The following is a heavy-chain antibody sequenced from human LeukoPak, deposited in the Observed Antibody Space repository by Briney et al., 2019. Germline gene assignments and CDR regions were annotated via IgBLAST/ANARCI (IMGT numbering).Heavy chain of an antibody. CDR3: AKYYYDSSGYDELFDY. CDR2: IYYSGST. D-gene: IGHD3-22*01. V-gene: IGHV4-39*01. Sequence: PSETLSLTCTVSGGSISSSSYYWGWIRQPPGKGLEWIGCIYYSGSTYYSPSLKSRVTISVDTSEKLFSMKLSSVTAADTAVYYCAKYYYDSSGYDELFDYWGQGTLVTVSS. CDR1: GGSISSSSYY. J-gene: IGHJ4*02.